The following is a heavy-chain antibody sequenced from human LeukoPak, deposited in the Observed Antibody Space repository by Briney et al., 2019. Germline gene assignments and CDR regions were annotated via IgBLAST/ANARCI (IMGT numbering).Heavy chain of an antibody. V-gene: IGHV4-59*12. CDR1: GDSISGYY. Sequence: SETLSLTCTVSGDSISGYYWSWIRQPPGKGLEWIGYIHYSGSTNYNPSLKSRVTISVDTSKNQFSLKLSSVTAADTAVYYCARVRRSTYYDILTGSNAVTVWGQGTTVTVSS. CDR2: IHYSGST. D-gene: IGHD3-9*01. J-gene: IGHJ6*02. CDR3: ARVRRSTYYDILTGSNAVTV.